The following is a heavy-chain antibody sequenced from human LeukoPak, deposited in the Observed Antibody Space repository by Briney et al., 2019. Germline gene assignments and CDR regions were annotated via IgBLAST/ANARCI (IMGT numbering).Heavy chain of an antibody. J-gene: IGHJ3*02. CDR2: IYYSGST. V-gene: IGHV4-61*01. Sequence: PSETLSLTCTVSGGSFSSGSDYGSWIRQPPGKGLGWIGYIYYSGSTNYNPSLKTRVTISVATSKNQFSLKLSSVTTAETAVYYCASGLHSSSLTAAFAICGQATMVTVSS. D-gene: IGHD6-13*01. CDR3: ASGLHSSSLTAAFAI. CDR1: GGSFSSGSDY.